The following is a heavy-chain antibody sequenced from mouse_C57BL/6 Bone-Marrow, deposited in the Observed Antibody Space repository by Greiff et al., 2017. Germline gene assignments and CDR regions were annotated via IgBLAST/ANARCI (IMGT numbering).Heavy chain of an antibody. Sequence: VKLMESGPGLVAPSQSLSITCTVSGFSLTSYAISWVRQPPGKGLEWLGVIWTGGGTNYNSALKSRLSISKDNSKSQVFLKMNSLQTDDTARYYCAKVVATFHWYFDVWGTGTTVTVSS. CDR2: IWTGGGT. CDR1: GFSLTSYA. CDR3: AKVVATFHWYFDV. D-gene: IGHD1-1*01. V-gene: IGHV2-9-1*01. J-gene: IGHJ1*03.